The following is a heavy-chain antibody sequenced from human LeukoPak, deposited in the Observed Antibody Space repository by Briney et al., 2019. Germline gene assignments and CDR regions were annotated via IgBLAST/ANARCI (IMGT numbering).Heavy chain of an antibody. CDR3: AREGSYGSLDY. D-gene: IGHD5-18*01. CDR1: GYTFTSYG. CDR2: INPNSGGT. V-gene: IGHV1-2*06. Sequence: ASVKVSCKASGYTFTSYGISWVRQAPGQGLEWMGRINPNSGGTNYAQKFQGRVTMTRDTSISTAYMELSRLRSDDTAVYYCAREGSYGSLDYWGQGTLVTVSS. J-gene: IGHJ4*02.